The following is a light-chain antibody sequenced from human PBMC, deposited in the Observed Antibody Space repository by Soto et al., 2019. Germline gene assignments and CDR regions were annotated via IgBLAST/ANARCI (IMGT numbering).Light chain of an antibody. CDR1: SNDLGGYNY. V-gene: IGLV2-14*01. CDR2: EVS. CDR3: SSFTSRTTVL. J-gene: IGLJ2*01. Sequence: QSALTQPASVSGSPGQSITISCTGTSNDLGGYNYVSWYQQHPGKAPKLIMYEVSNRPSGVSDRFSGSKSGNTASLIISGLLAEDEADYYCSSFTSRTTVLFGGGTKLTVL.